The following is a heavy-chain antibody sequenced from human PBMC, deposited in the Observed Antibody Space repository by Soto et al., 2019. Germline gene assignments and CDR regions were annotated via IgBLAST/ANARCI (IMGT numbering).Heavy chain of an antibody. V-gene: IGHV1-8*01. CDR3: ARVGYYYDSSGYYLSFDY. D-gene: IGHD3-22*01. J-gene: IGHJ4*02. CDR1: GYTFTSYD. CDR2: MNPNSGNT. Sequence: QVQLVQSGAEVKKPGASVKVSCKASGYTFTSYDINWVRQATGQGLEWMGWMNPNSGNTGYAQKFQGRVTMTRNTSISTAYMELSSLGSEDTAVYYCARVGYYYDSSGYYLSFDYWGQGTLVTVSS.